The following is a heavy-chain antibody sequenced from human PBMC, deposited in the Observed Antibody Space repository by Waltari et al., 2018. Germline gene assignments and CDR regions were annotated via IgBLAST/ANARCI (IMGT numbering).Heavy chain of an antibody. V-gene: IGHV4-59*01. J-gene: IGHJ4*02. Sequence: QVQLQESGPGLVKPSETLSLTCTVSGGSISSYYWSWIRQPPGKGLEWIGYSYSSGSTTYNASLTVRVTISVDTSKNHVSLKLSSVTAADTAVYYCARAGRGLFDYWGQGTLVTVSS. CDR1: GGSISSYY. CDR3: ARAGRGLFDY. CDR2: SYSSGST.